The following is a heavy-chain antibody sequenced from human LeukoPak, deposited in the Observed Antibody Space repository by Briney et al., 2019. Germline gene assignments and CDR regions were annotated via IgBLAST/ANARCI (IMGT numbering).Heavy chain of an antibody. CDR2: INPNSGGT. D-gene: IGHD2-2*01. CDR3: ARDGTCSSTSCYDY. V-gene: IGHV1-2*02. CDR1: GHTFTGYY. Sequence: ASVKVSCKAFGHTFTGYYMHWVRRAPGQGLEWMGWINPNSGGTNYAQKFQGRVTMTRDTSISTAYMELSRLRSDDTAVYYCARDGTCSSTSCYDYWGQGTLVTVSS. J-gene: IGHJ4*02.